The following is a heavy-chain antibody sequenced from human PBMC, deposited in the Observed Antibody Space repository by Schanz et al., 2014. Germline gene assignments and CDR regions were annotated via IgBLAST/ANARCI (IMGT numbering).Heavy chain of an antibody. CDR3: ATETYSSSWCFDY. Sequence: DVQVVESGGGLVQPGGSLRLSCAASGFTFSSYSMNWVRQAPGKGLEWLSYISDAITSGFSTIFYADSVKGRFTISRDDARNSVYLHMNSLGVEDTAVYYCATETYSSSWCFDYWGQGTLVTVSS. CDR2: ISDAITSGFSTI. D-gene: IGHD6-13*01. V-gene: IGHV3-48*01. J-gene: IGHJ4*02. CDR1: GFTFSSYS.